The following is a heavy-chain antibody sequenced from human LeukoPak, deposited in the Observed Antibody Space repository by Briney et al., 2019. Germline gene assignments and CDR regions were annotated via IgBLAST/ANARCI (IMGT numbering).Heavy chain of an antibody. CDR1: GYPFTDYY. Sequence: ASVKVSCKTSGYPFTDYYIHWVRQAPGQGLEWMGWINPNSGATNYPRKFQGRVTVTRDTSTSTAYMELTSLRSDDTAVYFCARDFGNYYGSGTLGWFDPWGQGTLVTVSS. J-gene: IGHJ5*02. V-gene: IGHV1-2*02. D-gene: IGHD3-10*01. CDR3: ARDFGNYYGSGTLGWFDP. CDR2: INPNSGAT.